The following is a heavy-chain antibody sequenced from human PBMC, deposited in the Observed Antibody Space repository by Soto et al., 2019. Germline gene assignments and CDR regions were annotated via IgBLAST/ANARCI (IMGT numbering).Heavy chain of an antibody. Sequence: QVQLVQSGAEVKKPGASVKVSGKASGYTFTSYGISWVRQAPGQGLEWMGWISAYNGNTNYAQKLQGRVTMTTDTSTSTAYMELRSLRSDDTAVYYWARDHLDYGAYGGGYYGMDVWGQGTTVTVSS. D-gene: IGHD4-17*01. CDR1: GYTFTSYG. V-gene: IGHV1-18*01. CDR3: ARDHLDYGAYGGGYYGMDV. CDR2: ISAYNGNT. J-gene: IGHJ6*02.